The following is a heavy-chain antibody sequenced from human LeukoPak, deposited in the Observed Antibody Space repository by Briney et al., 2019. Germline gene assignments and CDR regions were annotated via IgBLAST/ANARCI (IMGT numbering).Heavy chain of an antibody. CDR1: GGSISSSSYY. D-gene: IGHD3-3*01. CDR3: ARDHITGNAFDI. V-gene: IGHV4-39*07. Sequence: SETLSLTCTVSGGSISSSSYYWGWIRQPPGKGLEWIGSIYYSGSTYYNPSLKSRVTISVDTSKNQFSLKLSSVTAADTAVYYCARDHITGNAFDIWGQGTMVTVSS. CDR2: IYYSGST. J-gene: IGHJ3*02.